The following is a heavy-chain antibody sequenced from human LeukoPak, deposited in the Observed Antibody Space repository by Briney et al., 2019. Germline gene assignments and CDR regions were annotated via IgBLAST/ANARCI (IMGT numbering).Heavy chain of an antibody. D-gene: IGHD5-18*01. J-gene: IGHJ4*02. CDR3: ARPRGYSYGGGGHFDY. CDR2: INHSGST. V-gene: IGHV4-34*01. CDR1: GGSFSGYY. Sequence: SETLSLTCAVYGGSFSGYYWSWIRQPPGKGVEWIGEINHSGSTNYNPSLKSRVTISVDTSKNQFSLKLSSVTAADTAVYYCARPRGYSYGGGGHFDYWGQGTLVTVSS.